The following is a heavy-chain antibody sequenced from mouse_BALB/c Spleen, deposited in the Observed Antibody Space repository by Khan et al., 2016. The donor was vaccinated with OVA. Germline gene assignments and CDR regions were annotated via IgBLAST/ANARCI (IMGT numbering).Heavy chain of an antibody. CDR3: ARIAYYYYSDGFAY. Sequence: EVQLVESGGDLVKPEGSLKLSCAASGFTFSTYGMSWVRQTPDKRLEWVATISSDGSYTYYQPSVQGRFTISRDNAKNTLYLQMSSLKSEDTAMFYCARIAYYYYSDGFAYWGQGTLVTVSA. V-gene: IGHV5-6*01. CDR2: ISSDGSYT. J-gene: IGHJ3*01. CDR1: GFTFSTYG. D-gene: IGHD1-1*02.